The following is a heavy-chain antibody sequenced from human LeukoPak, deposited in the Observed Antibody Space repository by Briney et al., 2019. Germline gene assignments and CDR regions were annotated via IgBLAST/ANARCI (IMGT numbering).Heavy chain of an antibody. Sequence: ASVKVSCKASGYTFTSFGISWVRQAPGQGPEWMGWISAYNGGTNYAQKFQGRVTMTRDTSISTAYMELSRLRSDDTAVYYCARAPVDSGLYSSGWYEYYFDYWGQGTLVTVSS. CDR3: ARAPVDSGLYSSGWYEYYFDY. V-gene: IGHV1-18*01. CDR2: ISAYNGGT. D-gene: IGHD6-19*01. CDR1: GYTFTSFG. J-gene: IGHJ4*02.